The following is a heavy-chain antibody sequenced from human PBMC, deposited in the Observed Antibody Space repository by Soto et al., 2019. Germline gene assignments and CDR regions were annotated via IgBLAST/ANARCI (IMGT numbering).Heavy chain of an antibody. D-gene: IGHD1-1*01. Sequence: PSETLSLTCTVSGGSISSGGYYWSWIRQHPGKGLEWIGYIYYSGSTYYNPSLKSRVTISVDTSKNQFSLKLSSVTAADTAVYYCARSPRDWNEEIMPHYFDYWGQGTLVTVSS. V-gene: IGHV4-31*03. J-gene: IGHJ4*02. CDR2: IYYSGST. CDR1: GGSISSGGYY. CDR3: ARSPRDWNEEIMPHYFDY.